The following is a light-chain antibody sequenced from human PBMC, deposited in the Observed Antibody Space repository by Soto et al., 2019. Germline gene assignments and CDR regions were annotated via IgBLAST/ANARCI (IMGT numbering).Light chain of an antibody. CDR1: QSILYSSNNKNY. J-gene: IGKJ1*01. CDR3: QQYYSTPLT. V-gene: IGKV4-1*01. CDR2: WAS. Sequence: DIVMTQSPDSLAVSLGERATINCKSSQSILYSSNNKNYLAWYQQKPGQPPKLLIYWASTRESGVPDRFSGSGSGTDFTLTISSLQAEDVAGYYCQQYYSTPLTFGQGTKVEI.